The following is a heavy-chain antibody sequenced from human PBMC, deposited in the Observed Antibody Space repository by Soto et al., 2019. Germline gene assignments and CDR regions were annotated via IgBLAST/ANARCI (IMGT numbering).Heavy chain of an antibody. CDR2: ISYSGTT. CDR1: GDSISSINNY. Sequence: PSETLSLTCTVSGDSISSINNYWSWIRQPPGEGLEWIGFISYSGTTSYSPSLKSRVAISLDTSKNQFSLSLNFVTAADTAVYYCARALGYSGYAGMDVWGQGTTVTVSS. V-gene: IGHV4-30-4*01. J-gene: IGHJ6*02. CDR3: ARALGYSGYAGMDV. D-gene: IGHD5-12*01.